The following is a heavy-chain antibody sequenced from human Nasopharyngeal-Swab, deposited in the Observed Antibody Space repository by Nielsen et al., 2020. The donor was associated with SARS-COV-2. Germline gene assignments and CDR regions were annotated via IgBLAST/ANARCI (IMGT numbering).Heavy chain of an antibody. CDR1: GYTFTSYY. D-gene: IGHD6-13*01. CDR3: ARDPNSSSWFMGRWFDP. V-gene: IGHV1-46*01. J-gene: IGHJ5*02. CDR2: INPSGGST. Sequence: ASVKVSCKASGYTFTSYYMHWVRQAPGQGLEWMGIINPSGGSTSYAQKFQGRVTMTRDTSTSTVYMELRSLRSDDTAVYYCARDPNSSSWFMGRWFDPWGQGTLVTVSS.